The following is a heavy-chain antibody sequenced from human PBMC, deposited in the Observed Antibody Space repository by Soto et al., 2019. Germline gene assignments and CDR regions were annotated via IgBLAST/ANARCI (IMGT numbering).Heavy chain of an antibody. D-gene: IGHD3-3*01. J-gene: IGHJ6*02. CDR3: ARVGDYDFWSGYYTVPYYYYYGMDV. CDR2: IYSGGST. CDR1: GFTVSSNY. V-gene: IGHV3-53*02. Sequence: EVQLVETGGGLIQPGGSLRLSCAASGFTVSSNYMSWVRQAPGKGLEWVSVIYSGGSTYYADSVKGRFTISRDNSKNTLYLQMNSLRAEDTAVYYCARVGDYDFWSGYYTVPYYYYYGMDVWGQGTTVTVSS.